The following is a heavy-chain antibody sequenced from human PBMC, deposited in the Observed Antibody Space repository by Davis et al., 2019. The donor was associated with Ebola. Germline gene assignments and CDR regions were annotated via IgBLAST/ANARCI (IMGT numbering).Heavy chain of an antibody. CDR3: ACFNSVVALDY. V-gene: IGHV4-59*08. Sequence: SETLSLTCAVYGGSISSYYWSWIRQPPGNFLALIWYIYYSGSTNYNPSLKSRVTISVDTSKNQFSLKLSSVTAADTAVYYCACFNSVVALDYWGQGTLVTVSS. CDR1: GGSISSYY. CDR2: IYYSGST. J-gene: IGHJ4*02. D-gene: IGHD5-12*01.